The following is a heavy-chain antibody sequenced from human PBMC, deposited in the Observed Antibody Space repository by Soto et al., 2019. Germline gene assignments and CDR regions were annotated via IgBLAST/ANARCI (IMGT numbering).Heavy chain of an antibody. CDR2: IRSKANNFAT. V-gene: IGHV3-73*02. CDR1: GFTFSDSA. Sequence: EVQVVESGGGLVEPGGSLTLSCAASGFTFSDSAMHWVRQASGKGLEWLGRIRSKANNFATAYAASVKGIFTISIDDAKNPVCSQMNSLNRGDAAVYYCTRLSEYDSGGYYYAYIYWGQGTRVTVS. J-gene: IGHJ4*02. D-gene: IGHD3-22*01. CDR3: TRLSEYDSGGYYYAYIY.